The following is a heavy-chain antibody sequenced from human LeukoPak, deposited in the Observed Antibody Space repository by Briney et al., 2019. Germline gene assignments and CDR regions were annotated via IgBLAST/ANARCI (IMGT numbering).Heavy chain of an antibody. D-gene: IGHD2-2*01. J-gene: IGHJ4*02. CDR1: AGSISGYY. V-gene: IGHV4-59*08. CDR3: ARHAWGGMSRVPFDN. CDR2: IYRSGST. Sequence: SETLSLTCTVSAGSISGYYWSWIRRPPRKGLVWIGYIYRSGSTNYNPSLKSRVSMSVDTSENQFSLKLSSVTAADTAMYYCARHAWGGMSRVPFDNWGQGTLVTVSS.